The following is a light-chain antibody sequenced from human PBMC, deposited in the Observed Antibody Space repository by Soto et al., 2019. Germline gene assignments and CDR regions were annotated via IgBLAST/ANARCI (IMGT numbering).Light chain of an antibody. Sequence: QSVLTQSSSASASLGSSVKLTCTLSSGHSSYIIAWHQQQPGKAPRYLMKLEGSGSYNKGSGVPDHFSGSSSGADRYLTISNLQFEDEADYYCETWDSNVVVFGGGTKLTVL. CDR1: SGHSSYI. CDR3: ETWDSNVVV. CDR2: LEGSGSY. J-gene: IGLJ2*01. V-gene: IGLV4-60*02.